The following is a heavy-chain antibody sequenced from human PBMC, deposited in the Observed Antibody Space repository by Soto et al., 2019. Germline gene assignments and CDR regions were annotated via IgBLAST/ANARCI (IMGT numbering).Heavy chain of an antibody. Sequence: PSETLSLTCTVSGGSISSGGYYWSWIRQHPGKGLEWNGYIYYSGSTYYNPSLKSRVTISVDTSKNQFSLKLSSVTAADTAVYYCARDRGYCSGGSCYLSYFDYWGQGTLVTVSS. J-gene: IGHJ4*02. V-gene: IGHV4-31*03. CDR2: IYYSGST. CDR1: GGSISSGGYY. CDR3: ARDRGYCSGGSCYLSYFDY. D-gene: IGHD2-15*01.